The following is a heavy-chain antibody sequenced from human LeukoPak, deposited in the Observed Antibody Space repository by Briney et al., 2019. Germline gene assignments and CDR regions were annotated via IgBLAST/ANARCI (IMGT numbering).Heavy chain of an antibody. Sequence: SVKFSCKASGGPFSGYTISWVRQAPGQGLEWMGRIIPIRDIPDYAQKFQGRVTITADKSTNTAYIELSSLRSEDTAVYYCARGVRSRYDAFDIWGEGTMVTVSS. CDR3: ARGVRSRYDAFDI. CDR1: GGPFSGYT. V-gene: IGHV1-69*02. CDR2: IIPIRDIP. D-gene: IGHD6-13*01. J-gene: IGHJ3*02.